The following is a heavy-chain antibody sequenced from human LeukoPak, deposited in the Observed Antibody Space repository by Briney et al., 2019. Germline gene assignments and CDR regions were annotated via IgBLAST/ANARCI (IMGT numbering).Heavy chain of an antibody. CDR2: SRNKANSHTT. CDR1: GFTLSDHF. D-gene: IGHD2/OR15-2a*01. Sequence: GGSLRLSCAASGFTLSDHFMDWVRQAPGKGLEWVGRSRNKANSHTTVYAASVKGRFTISRDDSANSLYLQMNSLEVEDTAVYFCARGHNSFDIWGQGTMVTVSS. CDR3: ARGHNSFDI. V-gene: IGHV3-72*01. J-gene: IGHJ3*02.